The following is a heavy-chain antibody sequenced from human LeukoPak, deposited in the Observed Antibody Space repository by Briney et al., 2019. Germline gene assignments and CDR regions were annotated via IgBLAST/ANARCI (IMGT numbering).Heavy chain of an antibody. Sequence: GGSLRLSCAASGFTFSSYSMNWVRQAPGKGLEWVSSISSSSYIYYADSVKGRFTISRDNAKNSLYLQMNGLRAEDTAVYYCARLVAVTDFDYWGQGTLVTVSP. CDR1: GFTFSSYS. CDR2: ISSSSYI. J-gene: IGHJ4*02. CDR3: ARLVAVTDFDY. D-gene: IGHD4-17*01. V-gene: IGHV3-21*01.